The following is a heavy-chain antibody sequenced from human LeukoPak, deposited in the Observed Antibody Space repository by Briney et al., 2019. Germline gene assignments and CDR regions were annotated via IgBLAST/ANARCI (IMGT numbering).Heavy chain of an antibody. Sequence: GESLKISCKGSGYSFTSYWIGWVRQMPGKGLEWMGIIYPGDSDTRYSPSFQGQVTISADKSISTAYLQWSSLKASDTAMYYCARFRDYDILIGYDYYGMDVWGKGTTVTVSS. CDR1: GYSFTSYW. CDR3: ARFRDYDILIGYDYYGMDV. D-gene: IGHD3-9*01. V-gene: IGHV5-51*01. CDR2: IYPGDSDT. J-gene: IGHJ6*04.